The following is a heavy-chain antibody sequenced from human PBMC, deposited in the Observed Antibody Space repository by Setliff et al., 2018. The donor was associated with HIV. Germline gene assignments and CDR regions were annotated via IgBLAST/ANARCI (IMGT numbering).Heavy chain of an antibody. D-gene: IGHD3-10*01. J-gene: IGHJ4*02. CDR2: VYYTGST. V-gene: IGHV4-59*08. Sequence: ETLSLTCSVSGGSISGSYWSWIRQSPERRLEWIGYVYYTGSTHYNPSHKSRVSISVDTSENRFSLRLSSMTAADTAVYYCARHYFDSGSPFNFWGQGAPVTVSS. CDR3: ARHYFDSGSPFNF. CDR1: GGSISGSY.